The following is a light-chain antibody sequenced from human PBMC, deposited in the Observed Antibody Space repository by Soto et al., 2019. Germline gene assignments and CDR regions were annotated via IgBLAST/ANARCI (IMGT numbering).Light chain of an antibody. J-gene: IGKJ1*01. CDR2: KAS. CDR3: QQYYTYST. CDR1: QSISSW. Sequence: DIQMTQSPSTLSASVGDRVTITCRASQSISSWLAWYQQKPGKAPKLLIYKASSLESGVPSRFSCSGSGTAFTLTISSLQPDDFATYDCQQYYTYSTFGQGTKVESK. V-gene: IGKV1-5*03.